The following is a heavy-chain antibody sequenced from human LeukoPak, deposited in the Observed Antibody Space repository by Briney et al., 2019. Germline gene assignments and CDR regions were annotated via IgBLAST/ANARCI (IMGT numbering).Heavy chain of an antibody. D-gene: IGHD2-15*01. V-gene: IGHV3-11*03. CDR3: ATSSGGSCPHCPQDY. J-gene: IGHJ4*02. Sequence: GGSLRLSCAASGFTFSDYYMSWIRQAPGKGLEWVSYISSSSSYTNYADSAKGRFTISRDNAKNSLYLQMNSLRAEDTAVYYCATSSGGSCPHCPQDYWGQGTLVTVSS. CDR2: ISSSSSYT. CDR1: GFTFSDYY.